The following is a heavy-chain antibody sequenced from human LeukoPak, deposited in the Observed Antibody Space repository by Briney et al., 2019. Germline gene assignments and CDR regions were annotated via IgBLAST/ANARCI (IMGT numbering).Heavy chain of an antibody. Sequence: ASVKVSCKTSGYTFTRYAIHWVRQAPGQGLEWMGWISCGKGETKYSQKFQDRVTITRDTSASTAYMELSSLRCEDTAVYYCARDNGYQLLWWWGQGTLVTVSS. V-gene: IGHV1-3*01. CDR1: GYTFTRYA. D-gene: IGHD2-2*01. CDR2: ISCGKGET. CDR3: ARDNGYQLLWW. J-gene: IGHJ4*02.